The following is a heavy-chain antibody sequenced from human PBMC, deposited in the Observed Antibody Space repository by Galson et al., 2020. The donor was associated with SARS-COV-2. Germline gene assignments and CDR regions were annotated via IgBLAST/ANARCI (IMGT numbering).Heavy chain of an antibody. D-gene: IGHD3-22*01. CDR3: ARQGVNMIVLVTVPGWYFDL. J-gene: IGHJ2*01. CDR1: GYSVSTTNY. CDR2: VYPSGTT. V-gene: IGHV4-38-2*02. Sequence: SETLSLTCTVSGYSVSTTNYWGWVRQPPGRGLAWIGSVYPSGTTYYNPSLKSRVTISVDTSKNQFSRRLDSVTAADTALYYCARQGVNMIVLVTVPGWYFDLWGRGTLVTVSS.